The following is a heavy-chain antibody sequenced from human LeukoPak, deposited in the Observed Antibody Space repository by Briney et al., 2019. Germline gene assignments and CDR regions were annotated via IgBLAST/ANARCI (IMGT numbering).Heavy chain of an antibody. J-gene: IGHJ4*02. CDR3: AKDRH. CDR2: ISWNSGSI. V-gene: IGHV3-9*01. CDR1: GFTFDDYA. Sequence: PGGSLRLSCAASGFTFDDYAMHWVRHAPGKGLEWVSGISWNSGSIGYADSVKGRFTISRDNVKNSLYLQMNSLRAEDTALYYCAKDRHWGQGTLVTVSS.